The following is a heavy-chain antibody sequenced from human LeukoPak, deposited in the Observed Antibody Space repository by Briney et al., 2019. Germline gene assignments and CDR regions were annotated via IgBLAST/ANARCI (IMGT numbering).Heavy chain of an antibody. CDR3: ARVRNYDFWSGYYPLGDNDFDY. V-gene: IGHV1-2*02. CDR2: INPNSGGT. D-gene: IGHD3-3*01. Sequence: GASVKVSCKASGYTFTGYYMHWVRQAPGQGLEWMGWINPNSGGTNYAQKFQGRVTMTRDTSISTAYMELSRLRSDDTAVYYCARVRNYDFWSGYYPLGDNDFDYWGQGTLVTVSS. J-gene: IGHJ4*02. CDR1: GYTFTGYY.